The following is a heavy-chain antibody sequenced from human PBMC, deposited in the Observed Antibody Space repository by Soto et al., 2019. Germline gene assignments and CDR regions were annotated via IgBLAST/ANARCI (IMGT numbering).Heavy chain of an antibody. CDR2: ISGSGGST. J-gene: IGHJ3*02. CDR1: GFTFSSYS. CDR3: AKYCSGGSCYPSAFDI. Sequence: ASVKVSCAASGFTFSSYSMSWVRQAPGKGLEWVSAISGSGGSTYYADSVKGRFTISRDNSKNTLYLQMNSLRAEDTAVYYCAKYCSGGSCYPSAFDIWGQGTMVTVSS. V-gene: IGHV3-23*01. D-gene: IGHD2-15*01.